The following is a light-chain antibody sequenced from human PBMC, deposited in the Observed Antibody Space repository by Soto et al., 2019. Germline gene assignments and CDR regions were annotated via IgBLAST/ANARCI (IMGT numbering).Light chain of an antibody. CDR3: QQYFGSLYT. CDR1: QSLSSAY. CDR2: AAS. V-gene: IGKV3-20*01. J-gene: IGKJ2*01. Sequence: SVLTQSPGTLSLSPGEGATLSCRTSQSLSSAYLAWYQQRPGQAPRLLIYAASSRATGIPDRFSGSGSGTDFTLTISRLEPEDFAVYYGQQYFGSLYTFGQGTKLEIK.